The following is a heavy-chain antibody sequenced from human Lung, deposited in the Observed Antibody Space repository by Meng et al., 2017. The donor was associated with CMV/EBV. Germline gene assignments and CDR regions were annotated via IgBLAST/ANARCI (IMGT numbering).Heavy chain of an antibody. D-gene: IGHD6-13*01. CDR2: IYPGDSDT. Sequence: GESMKISCKGSGSSFTSYWIGWLRQLPAKGLEWMGIIYPGDSDTKYSPSYQGLVTISADKSISTAYLQWSSLKASDTAMYYCARHDGSWSNTAPSSYWGQGTLVTVSS. CDR3: ARHDGSWSNTAPSSY. J-gene: IGHJ4*02. V-gene: IGHV5-51*01. CDR1: GSSFTSYW.